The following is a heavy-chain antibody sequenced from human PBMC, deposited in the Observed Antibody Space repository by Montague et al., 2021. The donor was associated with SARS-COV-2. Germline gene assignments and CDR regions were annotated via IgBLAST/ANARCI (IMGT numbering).Heavy chain of an antibody. CDR1: GFTFSSYA. V-gene: IGHV3-30*04. Sequence: SLRLSCAASGFTFSSYAMHWVRQAPGKGLEWVAVISYDGSNKYYADSVKGRFTISRDNSKNTLYLQMNSLRAEDTAVYYCARDSGQPLLYGSPYYYYGMDVWGQGTTVTVSS. CDR2: ISYDGSNK. CDR3: ARDSGQPLLYGSPYYYYGMDV. D-gene: IGHD2-2*02. J-gene: IGHJ6*02.